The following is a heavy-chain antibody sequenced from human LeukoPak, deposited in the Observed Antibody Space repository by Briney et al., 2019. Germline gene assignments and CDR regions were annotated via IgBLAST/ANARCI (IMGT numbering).Heavy chain of an antibody. CDR2: ISYDGSNK. Sequence: GGSLRLSCAASGFTFSSYAMSWVRQAPGKGLEWVAVISYDGSNKYYADSVKGRFTISRDNSKNTLYLQMNSLRAEDTAVYYCAKDLEFIAVAATPVDYWGQGTLVTVSS. J-gene: IGHJ4*02. CDR3: AKDLEFIAVAATPVDY. V-gene: IGHV3-30*18. D-gene: IGHD6-19*01. CDR1: GFTFSSYA.